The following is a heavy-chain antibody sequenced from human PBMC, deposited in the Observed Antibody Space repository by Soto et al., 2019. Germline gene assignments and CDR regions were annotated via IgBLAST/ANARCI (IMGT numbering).Heavy chain of an antibody. Sequence: QVQLVESGGGVVQPGRSLRLSCAASGFTFSSCAMHWVRQAPGKGLEWVALISYDGSNKYYADSVKGRFTISRDNSKNTLYLHKHSLRAEDTAVYYCARDKRDLRCVECSYYFDYWGQGTLVTVSS. CDR1: GFTFSSCA. V-gene: IGHV3-30-3*01. D-gene: IGHD3-3*01. J-gene: IGHJ4*02. CDR2: ISYDGSNK. CDR3: ARDKRDLRCVECSYYFDY.